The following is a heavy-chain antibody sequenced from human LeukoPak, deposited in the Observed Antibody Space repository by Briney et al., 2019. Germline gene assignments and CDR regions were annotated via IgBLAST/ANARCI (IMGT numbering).Heavy chain of an antibody. J-gene: IGHJ6*02. D-gene: IGHD3-9*01. V-gene: IGHV3-48*04. CDR1: GFTFSSYS. CDR3: ARDRNLLDDYDILTGWLSPYYYYGMDV. CDR2: ISSSSSTI. Sequence: GGSLRLSCAASGFTFSSYSMNWVRQAPGKGLEWVSYISSSSSTIYYADSVKGRFTISRDNAKNSLYLQMNSLRAEDTAVYYCARDRNLLDDYDILTGWLSPYYYYGMDVWGQGTTVTVSS.